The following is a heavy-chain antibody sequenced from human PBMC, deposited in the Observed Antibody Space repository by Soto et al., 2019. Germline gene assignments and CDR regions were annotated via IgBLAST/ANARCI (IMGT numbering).Heavy chain of an antibody. CDR1: GASISIGDYF. CDR2: IYDSGSS. CDR3: AREKGYISGNKNSDY. V-gene: IGHV4-30-4*01. J-gene: IGHJ4*02. D-gene: IGHD5-12*01. Sequence: SETLSLTCTVSGASISIGDYFLSWIRQSPGKGLEWIGYIYDSGSSYYNPSLKSRVTMSVDTSKNQFSLKLRSVTAADTAVYYCAREKGYISGNKNSDYWGQGTRVTVSS.